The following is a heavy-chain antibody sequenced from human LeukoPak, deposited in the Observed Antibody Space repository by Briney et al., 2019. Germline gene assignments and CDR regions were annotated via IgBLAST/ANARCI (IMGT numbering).Heavy chain of an antibody. D-gene: IGHD2-2*01. CDR1: GGSISSYY. Sequence: NSSETLSLTCTVSGGSISSYYWSWIRQPAGKGLEWIGRIYTSGSTNYNPSLKSRVTMSVDTSKNQFSLKLSSVTAADTAVYYCARGGIVVVPASWTGWFDPWGQGTLVTVSS. CDR3: ARGGIVVVPASWTGWFDP. CDR2: IYTSGST. V-gene: IGHV4-4*07. J-gene: IGHJ5*02.